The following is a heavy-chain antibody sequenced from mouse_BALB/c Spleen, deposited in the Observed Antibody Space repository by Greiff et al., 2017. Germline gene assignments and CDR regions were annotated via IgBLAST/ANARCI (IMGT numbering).Heavy chain of an antibody. CDR3: ARRSTVPYYFDY. J-gene: IGHJ2*01. V-gene: IGHV5-6*02. Sequence: EVKVVESGGDLVKPGGSLKLSYAASGFTFSSYGMSWVRQTPDKRLEWVATISSGGSYTYYPDSVKGRFTISRDNAKNTLYLQMSSLKSEDTAMYYCARRSTVPYYFDYWGQGTTLTVSS. D-gene: IGHD5-1*01. CDR1: GFTFSSYG. CDR2: ISSGGSYT.